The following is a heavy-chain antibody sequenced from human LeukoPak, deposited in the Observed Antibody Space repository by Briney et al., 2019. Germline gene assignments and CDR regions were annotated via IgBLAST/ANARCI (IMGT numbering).Heavy chain of an antibody. CDR3: ARLRYTYGSRFDALDI. Sequence: GESLKISCKGSGYRFTSYWIGWVRQMPGKGLEWMGIIYPGDSDTRYSPSFQGQVTISADKSISTAYLQWSSLQASDTAMYYCARLRYTYGSRFDALDIWGQGTVVTVSS. D-gene: IGHD5-18*01. CDR1: GYRFTSYW. CDR2: IYPGDSDT. V-gene: IGHV5-51*01. J-gene: IGHJ3*02.